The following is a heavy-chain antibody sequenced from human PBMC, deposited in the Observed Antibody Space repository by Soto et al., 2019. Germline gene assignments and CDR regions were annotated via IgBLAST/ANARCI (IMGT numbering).Heavy chain of an antibody. CDR1: GFTFSTYS. Sequence: GGSLRLSCAASGFTFSTYSMNWVRQAPGKGLEWVSSISDSSSYIYYADPVKGRFTISRDNAKNSLYLQMNSLRAEDTAVYYCARYDSSGYYWPYYYYGMDVWGQGTTVTVSS. D-gene: IGHD3-22*01. CDR3: ARYDSSGYYWPYYYYGMDV. J-gene: IGHJ6*02. CDR2: ISDSSSYI. V-gene: IGHV3-21*01.